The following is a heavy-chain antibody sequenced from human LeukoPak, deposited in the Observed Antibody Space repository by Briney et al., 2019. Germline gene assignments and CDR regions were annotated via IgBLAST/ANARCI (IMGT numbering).Heavy chain of an antibody. Sequence: GRSLRLSCASSGFTLDDYSMHWVRQAPGKGLEWVSGISWNSGSIGYADSVKGRFTISRDNAKNSLYLQMNSLRAEDTALYYCAKDIRGSGSTFDYWGQGTLVTVSS. D-gene: IGHD6-19*01. J-gene: IGHJ4*02. CDR2: ISWNSGSI. CDR3: AKDIRGSGSTFDY. V-gene: IGHV3-9*01. CDR1: GFTLDDYS.